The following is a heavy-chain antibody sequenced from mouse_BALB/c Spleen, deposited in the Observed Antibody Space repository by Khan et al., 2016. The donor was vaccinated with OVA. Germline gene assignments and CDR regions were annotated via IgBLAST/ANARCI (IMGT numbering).Heavy chain of an antibody. Sequence: QVQLQQSGPELVRPGVSVKISCKGSGYTFTDYAMHWVKQSHAKSLEWIGLISTYSGNTNYKQKFKGKATMPVDKSSSTAYRALARLTSEDSAIYYCTRPAYDGYYDYWGQGTTLTVSS. CDR3: TRPAYDGYYDY. D-gene: IGHD2-3*01. CDR1: GYTFTDYA. CDR2: ISTYSGNT. J-gene: IGHJ2*01. V-gene: IGHV1S137*01.